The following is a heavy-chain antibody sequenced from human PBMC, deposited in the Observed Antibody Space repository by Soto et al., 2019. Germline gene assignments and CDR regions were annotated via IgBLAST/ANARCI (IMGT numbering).Heavy chain of an antibody. J-gene: IGHJ4*02. V-gene: IGHV4-39*01. Sequence: QLQESGPGLVEPSGTLSLTCSVSGGSIRGSTYNWGWIRQPPGKGLEWIGSMHYSGRSSYNPSLQSRVAIYVDTSKNQFSLKVFSVTAADTAVLYCARMYGGYADYWGQGVLVTVSS. CDR3: ARMYGGYADY. CDR1: GGSIRGSTYN. D-gene: IGHD1-26*01. CDR2: MHYSGRS.